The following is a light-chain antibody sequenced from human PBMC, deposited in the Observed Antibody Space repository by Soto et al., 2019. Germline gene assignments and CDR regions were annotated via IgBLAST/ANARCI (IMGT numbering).Light chain of an antibody. CDR1: QSVSSN. CDR2: GAS. J-gene: IGKJ4*01. V-gene: IGKV3-15*01. Sequence: EIVMTQSPATLSVSPGERATLSCRASQSVSSNLAWYQQKPGQAPRLLIYGASTRDTGIPARFSGSGSGTEFTLTISSLQSEDCAVYHCQQYNTWLTFGGGTKVAIK. CDR3: QQYNTWLT.